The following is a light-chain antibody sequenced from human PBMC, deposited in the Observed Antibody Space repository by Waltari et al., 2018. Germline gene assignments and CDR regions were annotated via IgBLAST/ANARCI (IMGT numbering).Light chain of an antibody. Sequence: SYVVTQPPSVSVAPGETATITCGGDNIGTYSVHWYQQKAGQALVLVIFYDRDRPSGIPDRFSGSNSGNTATLTISRVEAGDEARYYCHVWHPHVDPGVFGTGTEVTVL. CDR2: YDR. J-gene: IGLJ1*01. CDR3: HVWHPHVDPGV. CDR1: NIGTYS. V-gene: IGLV3-21*04.